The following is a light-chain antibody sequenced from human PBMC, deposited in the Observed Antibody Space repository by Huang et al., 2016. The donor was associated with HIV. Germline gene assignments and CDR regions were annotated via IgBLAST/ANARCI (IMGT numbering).Light chain of an antibody. CDR3: QQLNSYPPT. J-gene: IGKJ1*01. Sequence: IQLTQSPSSLSASVGDRVTITCRASQGISSFLAWYQQKPGKAPKLLIYSASTLQSGVPSTFSGSGSGTDVTLTISSLQPEDFATYHCQQLNSYPPTFGQGTKVEIK. CDR1: QGISSF. CDR2: SAS. V-gene: IGKV1-9*01.